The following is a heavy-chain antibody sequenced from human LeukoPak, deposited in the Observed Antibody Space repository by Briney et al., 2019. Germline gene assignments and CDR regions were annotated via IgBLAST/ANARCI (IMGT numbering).Heavy chain of an antibody. J-gene: IGHJ6*04. Sequence: SETLSLTCTVSGGSISSYYWSWIRQPPGKGLEWLGYIYYSGSTNYNPSLKSRVTISVDTSKNQFSLKLSSVTAADTAVYYCARGGEGCSSTSCYPYYYYYGMDVWGKGTTVTVSS. CDR1: GGSISSYY. D-gene: IGHD2-2*01. CDR2: IYYSGST. CDR3: ARGGEGCSSTSCYPYYYYYGMDV. V-gene: IGHV4-59*01.